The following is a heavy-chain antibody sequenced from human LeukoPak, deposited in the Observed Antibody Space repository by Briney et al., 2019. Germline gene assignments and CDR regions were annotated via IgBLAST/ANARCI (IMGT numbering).Heavy chain of an antibody. CDR1: GDSISSSSYC. J-gene: IGHJ3*02. V-gene: IGHV4-39*01. CDR3: ARHSRSAYTGYENAFDI. D-gene: IGHD5-12*01. Sequence: SETLSLTCTVSGDSISSSSYCWDWIRPPPGKGLEWIGNIYNSANTHYNPSLKTRITMSVDTPKNQFSLKLNSVTAADTGIYYCARHSRSAYTGYENAFDIWGQGTMVTVSS. CDR2: IYNSANT.